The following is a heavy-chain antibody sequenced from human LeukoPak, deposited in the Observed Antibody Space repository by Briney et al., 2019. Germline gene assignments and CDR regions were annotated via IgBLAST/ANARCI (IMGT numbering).Heavy chain of an antibody. J-gene: IGHJ5*02. Sequence: GGSLRLSCTTSGFTFGTSTMTWVRHAPGKGLEWVSTINSNGGSTFYASSVKGRFTISRDNSRNTLYLRMGSLRAEDTAVYYCEPPLQFLESWGQGTMVIVSS. CDR2: INSNGGST. D-gene: IGHD3-3*01. CDR3: EPPLQFLES. V-gene: IGHV3-23*01. CDR1: GFTFGTST.